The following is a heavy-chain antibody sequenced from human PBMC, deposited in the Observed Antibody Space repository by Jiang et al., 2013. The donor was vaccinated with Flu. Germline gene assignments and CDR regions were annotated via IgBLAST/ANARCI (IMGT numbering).Heavy chain of an antibody. Sequence: QSGSELKNPGASVKVSCKTSGYTFNTCAMMWVRQAPGQGLEWMGWINTNTGNPTYAQGFTGRFVFSLDTSVSTAYLQISSLKAEDTAVYYCARVDSRSSRRDFDYWGQGTLVTVPS. J-gene: IGHJ4*02. CDR2: INTNTGNP. V-gene: IGHV7-4-1*02. D-gene: IGHD3/OR15-3a*01. CDR3: ARVDSRSSRRDFDY. CDR1: GYTFNTCA.